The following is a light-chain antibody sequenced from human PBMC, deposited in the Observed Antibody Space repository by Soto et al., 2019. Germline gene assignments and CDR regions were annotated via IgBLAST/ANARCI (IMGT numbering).Light chain of an antibody. J-gene: IGKJ2*01. CDR2: GAS. Sequence: EIVLTQSPGTLSLSPGERATLSCRASQSVSSSYLAWYQQKPGQAPRLLIYGASIRGTGIPDRFSGSGSGTDLTLTISRLEPEDFAVYYCQQYGSSLYTFGQGTKLEIK. CDR3: QQYGSSLYT. CDR1: QSVSSSY. V-gene: IGKV3-20*01.